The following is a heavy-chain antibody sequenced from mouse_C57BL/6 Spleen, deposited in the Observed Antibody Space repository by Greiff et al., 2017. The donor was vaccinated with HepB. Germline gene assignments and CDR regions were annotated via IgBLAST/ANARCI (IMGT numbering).Heavy chain of an antibody. V-gene: IGHV2-6-1*01. CDR1: GFSLTSYG. Sequence: QVHVKQSGPGLVAPSQSLSITCTVSGFSLTSYGVHWVRQPPGKGLEWLVVIWSDGSTTYNSALKSRLSISKDNSKSQVFLKMNSLQTDDTAMYYCARHADTTVKIYYAMDYWGQGTSVTVSS. CDR2: IWSDGST. D-gene: IGHD1-1*01. CDR3: ARHADTTVKIYYAMDY. J-gene: IGHJ4*01.